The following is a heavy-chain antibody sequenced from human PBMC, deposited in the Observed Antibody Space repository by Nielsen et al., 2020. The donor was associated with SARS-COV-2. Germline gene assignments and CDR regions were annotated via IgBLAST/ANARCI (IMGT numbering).Heavy chain of an antibody. Sequence: SETLSLTCTVSGDSISAYCWTWVRQPPGKGLEWIGEITHGGTTNYNPSLKSRVTMSVDTSKNQFSLKLSSVTAADTAIYYCVRAPDYDVLTGYYPDGFDVWGRGTMVTVSS. CDR2: ITHGGTT. CDR3: VRAPDYDVLTGYYPDGFDV. V-gene: IGHV4-34*01. J-gene: IGHJ3*01. CDR1: GDSISAYC. D-gene: IGHD3-9*01.